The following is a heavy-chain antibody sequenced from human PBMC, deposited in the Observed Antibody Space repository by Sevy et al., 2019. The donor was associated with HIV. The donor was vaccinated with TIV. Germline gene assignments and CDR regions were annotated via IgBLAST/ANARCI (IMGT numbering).Heavy chain of an antibody. Sequence: GGSLRLSCAVYGFSFDDYAMHWVRQVPGKGLGGVAGISGNSAFLGLADSVKGRYTISRDNAKNSLYLQINSLIPEDTALYYCVKDGGSGSGPSAEYFHHWGQGTLVTVSS. CDR1: GFSFDDYA. V-gene: IGHV3-9*01. CDR3: VKDGGSGSGPSAEYFHH. D-gene: IGHD6-19*01. CDR2: ISGNSAFL. J-gene: IGHJ1*01.